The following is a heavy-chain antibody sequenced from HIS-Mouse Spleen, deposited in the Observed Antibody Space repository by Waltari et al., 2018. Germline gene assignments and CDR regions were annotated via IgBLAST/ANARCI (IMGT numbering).Heavy chain of an antibody. CDR1: GGSISSGGYY. J-gene: IGHJ4*02. CDR3: ARAGGQLLLYLY. D-gene: IGHD2-2*02. V-gene: IGHV4-31*03. CDR2: IYYNGST. Sequence: QVQLQESGPGLVKPSQTLSLTCTVSGGSISSGGYYWSWIRQHPGKGLEGIGYIYYNGSTYYNPSLKSRVTISVDTAKNQFSLKLSSVTAADTAVYYCARAGGQLLLYLYWGQGTLVTVSS.